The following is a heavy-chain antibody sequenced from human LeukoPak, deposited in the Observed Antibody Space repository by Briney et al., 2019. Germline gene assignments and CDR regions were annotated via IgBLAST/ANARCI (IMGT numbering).Heavy chain of an antibody. V-gene: IGHV4-39*07. CDR3: ARGRSWYGGVWFDP. J-gene: IGHJ5*02. CDR1: GGSISSSSYY. Sequence: PSETLSLTCTVSGGSISSSSYYWGWIRQPPGTGLEWIGSIYYSGSTYYNPSLKSRVTISVDTSKNQFSLKLSSVTAADTAVYYCARGRSWYGGVWFDPWGQGTLVTVSS. CDR2: IYYSGST. D-gene: IGHD6-13*01.